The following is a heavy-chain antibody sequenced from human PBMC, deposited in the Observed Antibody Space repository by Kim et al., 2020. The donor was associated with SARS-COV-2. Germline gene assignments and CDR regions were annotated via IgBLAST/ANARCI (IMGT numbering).Heavy chain of an antibody. Sequence: TYYNPALKCRGTISVDTSKNQFSLKLSAVTAADTAVYYCARVVDTAMVDYWGQGTLVTVSS. CDR2: T. V-gene: IGHV4-39*07. CDR3: ARVVDTAMVDY. J-gene: IGHJ4*02. D-gene: IGHD5-18*01.